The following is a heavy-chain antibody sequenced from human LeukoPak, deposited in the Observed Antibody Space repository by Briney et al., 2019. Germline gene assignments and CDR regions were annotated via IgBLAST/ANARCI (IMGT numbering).Heavy chain of an antibody. CDR1: GFTFDDYA. CDR3: AKDGSSSYGGTTGFDY. CDR2: ISWNSGSI. V-gene: IGHV3-9*03. D-gene: IGHD4-23*01. J-gene: IGHJ4*02. Sequence: GGSLRLSCAASGFTFDDYAMHWVRQAPGKGLEWVSGISWNSGSIGYADSVKGRFTISRDNAENSLYLQMNSPRAEDMALYYCAKDGSSSYGGTTGFDYWGQGTLVTVSS.